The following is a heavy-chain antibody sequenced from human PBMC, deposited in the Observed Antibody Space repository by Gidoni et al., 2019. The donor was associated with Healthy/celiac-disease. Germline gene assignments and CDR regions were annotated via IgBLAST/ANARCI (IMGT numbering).Heavy chain of an antibody. CDR2: ISNDGSNK. CDR1: GLTFSRPG. D-gene: IGHD6-13*01. CDR3: AKEYSSSWSEEDGMDV. Sequence: QVQLVESGGGVVQPGRSLRLSCAASGLTFSRPGMHWVRQAPGKGLGWVAVISNDGSNKDYADSGKGRFTISRDNSKNTLYLQMNSLRAEDTAVYYCAKEYSSSWSEEDGMDVWGQGTTVTVSS. V-gene: IGHV3-30*18. J-gene: IGHJ6*02.